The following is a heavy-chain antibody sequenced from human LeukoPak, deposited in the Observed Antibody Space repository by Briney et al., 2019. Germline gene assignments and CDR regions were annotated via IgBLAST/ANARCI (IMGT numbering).Heavy chain of an antibody. CDR2: IYYSGST. J-gene: IGHJ4*02. CDR1: GGSITSYY. V-gene: IGHV4-59*01. D-gene: IGHD2-8*01. CDR3: ARYRLYAYYFDY. Sequence: PSETLSLTCNVSGGSITSYYWSWIRQPPGKGLEWIGYIYYSGSTNYNPSLKSRVTISVDTSKNQFSLKLSSVTAADTAVYYCARYRLYAYYFDYWGQGTLVTVSS.